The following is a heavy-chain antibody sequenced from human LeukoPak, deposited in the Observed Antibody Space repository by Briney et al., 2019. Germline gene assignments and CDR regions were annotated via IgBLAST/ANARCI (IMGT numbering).Heavy chain of an antibody. V-gene: IGHV3-23*01. CDR3: AKDRTSYYDFWSGYYPGGFDY. CDR2: ISGSGGST. J-gene: IGHJ4*02. CDR1: GFTFSSYA. Sequence: GGSLSLSCAASGFTFSSYAMSWVRQAPGKGLEWVSAISGSGGSTYYADSVKGRFTISRDNSKNTLYLQMNSLRAEDTAVYYCAKDRTSYYDFWSGYYPGGFDYWGQGTLVTVSS. D-gene: IGHD3-3*01.